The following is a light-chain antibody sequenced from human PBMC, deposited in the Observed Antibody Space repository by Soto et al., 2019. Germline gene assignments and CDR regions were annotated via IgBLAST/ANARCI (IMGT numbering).Light chain of an antibody. V-gene: IGKV1-17*03. Sequence: DIQMTQSPSAMSASVGDRVTITCRASPSISKYLAWFQQRPGKVPRRLVYAASGFQSGAPSRFSGSGSGTEFTLTISLLQPEDFGTYYYLQHTSYPCTFGQGTKVEI. CDR3: LQHTSYPCT. CDR1: PSISKY. J-gene: IGKJ1*01. CDR2: AAS.